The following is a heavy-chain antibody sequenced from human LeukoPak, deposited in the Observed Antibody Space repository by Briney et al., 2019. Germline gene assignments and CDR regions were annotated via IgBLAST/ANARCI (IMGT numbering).Heavy chain of an antibody. CDR3: AKRGYYYDSSGYYYFDY. CDR2: ISGSGGST. CDR1: GFTFSSYA. V-gene: IGHV3-23*01. D-gene: IGHD3-22*01. Sequence: SGGSLRLSCAASGFTFSSYAMSWVRQAPGKGLEWVSAISGSGGSTYSADSVKGRFTISRDNSKNTLYLQMNSLRAEDTAVYYCAKRGYYYDSSGYYYFDYWGQGTLVTVSS. J-gene: IGHJ4*02.